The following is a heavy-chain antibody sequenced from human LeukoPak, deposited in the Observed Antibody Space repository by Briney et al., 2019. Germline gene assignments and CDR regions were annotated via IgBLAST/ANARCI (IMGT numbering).Heavy chain of an antibody. J-gene: IGHJ5*02. CDR1: GFTFSSYS. CDR3: ARGGAIVVVPADAGGWFDP. D-gene: IGHD2-2*01. CDR2: ISSSSSYI. Sequence: PGGSLRLSCAASGFTFSSYSMNWVRQAPGKGLEWVSSISSSSSYIYYADSVKGRFTISGDNAKNSLYLQMNSLRAEDTAVYYCARGGAIVVVPADAGGWFDPWGQGTLFTVSS. V-gene: IGHV3-21*01.